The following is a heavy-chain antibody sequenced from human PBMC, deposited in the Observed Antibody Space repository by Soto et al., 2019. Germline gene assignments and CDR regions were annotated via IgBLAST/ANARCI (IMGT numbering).Heavy chain of an antibody. CDR2: ISYDGSNK. V-gene: IGHV3-30*18. J-gene: IGHJ6*02. CDR3: AKGKVVPAAMVLRDYYYYGMDV. D-gene: IGHD2-2*01. Sequence: GGSLRLSCAASGFTFSSYGMHWVRQAPGKGLEWVAVISYDGSNKYYADSVKGRFTISRDNSKNTRSLQMNSLRAEDTAVYYCAKGKVVPAAMVLRDYYYYGMDVWGQGTTVTVSS. CDR1: GFTFSSYG.